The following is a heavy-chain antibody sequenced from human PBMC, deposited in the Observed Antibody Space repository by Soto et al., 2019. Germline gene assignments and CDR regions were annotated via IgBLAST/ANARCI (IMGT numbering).Heavy chain of an antibody. CDR3: ASGREYPTSDY. CDR1: GGTFSRYA. Sequence: SVKVSCKASGGTFSRYAISWVRQAPGQGLEWMGGIILIFGTATYAQRFQGRVTITADETTSTAYMELSSPRSGDTAVYYCASGREYPTSDYWGQGILVTVSS. D-gene: IGHD2-2*02. V-gene: IGHV1-69*13. J-gene: IGHJ4*02. CDR2: IILIFGTA.